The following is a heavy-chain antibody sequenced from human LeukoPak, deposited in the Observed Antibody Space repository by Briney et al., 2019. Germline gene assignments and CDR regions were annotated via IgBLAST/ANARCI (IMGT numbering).Heavy chain of an antibody. CDR2: IWYDGSKK. CDR3: AKEGYSPWFGPYYFDY. CDR1: GFTFSTYG. J-gene: IGHJ4*02. Sequence: GGSLRLSCAASGFTFSTYGMHWVRQAPGKGLEWVAVIWYDGSKKYYTDSVRGRFTISRDNSKNTLYLQMNSLRAEDTAVYYCAKEGYSPWFGPYYFDYWGQGTLVTVSS. V-gene: IGHV3-33*06. D-gene: IGHD5-18*01.